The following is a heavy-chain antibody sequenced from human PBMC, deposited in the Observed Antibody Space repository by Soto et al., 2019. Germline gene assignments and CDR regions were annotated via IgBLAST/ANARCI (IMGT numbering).Heavy chain of an antibody. Sequence: EVQLLESGGGLVQPGGSLRLSCAASGFTFSSYAMSWVRQAPGKGLEWVSGISGSDGSTYYADSVKGRFTISRDNSKNSLYLQMNSLSADDTAVYYCAKVARSTSGWRGYYYYAMDVWGQGTTVTVSS. V-gene: IGHV3-23*01. CDR1: GFTFSSYA. D-gene: IGHD2-2*01. CDR3: AKVARSTSGWRGYYYYAMDV. J-gene: IGHJ6*02. CDR2: ISGSDGST.